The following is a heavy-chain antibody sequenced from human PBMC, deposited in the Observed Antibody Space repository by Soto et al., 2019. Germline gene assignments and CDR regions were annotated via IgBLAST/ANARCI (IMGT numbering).Heavy chain of an antibody. CDR1: GFTFSGSA. CDR2: IRGRGNNYAT. D-gene: IGHD4-17*01. V-gene: IGHV3-73*02. Sequence: EVQLVESGGGLVQPGGSLKLSCAASGFTFSGSAMHWVRQASGKGLEWVGRIRGRGNNYATAYAASVKGRFTISREDSKNTAYLQMNSLKTEDTAVYYCTRAGAGDYQYYYYGMDVWGQGTTVTVSS. J-gene: IGHJ6*02. CDR3: TRAGAGDYQYYYYGMDV.